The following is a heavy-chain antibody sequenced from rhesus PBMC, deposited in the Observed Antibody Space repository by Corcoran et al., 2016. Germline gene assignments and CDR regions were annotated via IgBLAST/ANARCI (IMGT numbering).Heavy chain of an antibody. D-gene: IGHD2-21*01. Sequence: QVTLKESGPALVKPTQTLTLTCTFSGFSISATGTGVGWISQPPGKAREWFASIYWNDSKYSTTSLKNRLTTSKDTSQTQVVLTLTNVYPVDAASFYGAREYCTGRGCYGWGSWVQGVLVTVSS. J-gene: IGHJ4*01. CDR1: GFSISATGTG. CDR2: IYWNDSK. CDR3: AREYCTGRGCYGWGS. V-gene: IGHV2-95*01.